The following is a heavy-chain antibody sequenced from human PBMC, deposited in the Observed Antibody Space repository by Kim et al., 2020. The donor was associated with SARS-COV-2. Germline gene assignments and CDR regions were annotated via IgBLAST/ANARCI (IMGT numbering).Heavy chain of an antibody. CDR1: GFTFSSYA. J-gene: IGHJ5*02. D-gene: IGHD6-19*01. Sequence: GGSLRLSCAASGFTFSSYAMHWVRQAPGKGLEWVAVISYDGSNKYYADSVKGRFTISRDNSKNTLYLQMNSLRAEDTAVYYCASTTVMYSSGWYAGGFDP. CDR2: ISYDGSNK. V-gene: IGHV3-30*04. CDR3: ASTTVMYSSGWYAGGFDP.